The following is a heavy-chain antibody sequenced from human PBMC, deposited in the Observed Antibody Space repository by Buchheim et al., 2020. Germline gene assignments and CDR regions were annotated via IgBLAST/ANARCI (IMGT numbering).Heavy chain of an antibody. V-gene: IGHV4-39*01. D-gene: IGHD1-7*01. CDR3: VRHRSGTMFNY. CDR1: TESISSSSNY. CDR2: MFYSGSV. Sequence: QLQLQESGPGLVKPSETLSLTCTVSTESISSSSNYWVWLRQPPGKGLEWIGTMFYSGSVFYNPSLRRRLSISVDTSKNQSSLKLNSVTAADTAVYYCVRHRSGTMFNYWGQGTL. J-gene: IGHJ4*02.